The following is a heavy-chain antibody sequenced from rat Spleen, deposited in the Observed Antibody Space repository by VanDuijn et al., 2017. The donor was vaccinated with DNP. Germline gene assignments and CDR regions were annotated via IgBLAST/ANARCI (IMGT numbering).Heavy chain of an antibody. J-gene: IGHJ4*01. CDR3: TTWGWLLGMDA. D-gene: IGHD1-12*03. Sequence: VQLKESGPGLVQPSQTLSLACTVSGFSLTSHHVHWVRQAPKKGLEWVAYISYDGGRADYGDSVKGRFTISRDNAHNTIYLQMNSLGSEDTASYYCTTWGWLLGMDAWGQGTSVTVSS. V-gene: IGHV5-22*01. CDR1: GFSLTSHH. CDR2: ISYDGGRA.